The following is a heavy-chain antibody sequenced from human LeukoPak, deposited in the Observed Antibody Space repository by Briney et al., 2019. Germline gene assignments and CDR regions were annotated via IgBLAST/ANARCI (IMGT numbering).Heavy chain of an antibody. D-gene: IGHD2-15*01. CDR1: GGSISSGGYY. CDR3: VIGVGWQPDY. V-gene: IGHV4-61*08. Sequence: SETLSLTCTVSGGSISSGGYYWSWIRQPPGKGLEWIGHIYKIGTTNYNPSLKSRLTISADTSKNQFSLQLRSVTAADTAVYYCVIGVGWQPDYWGQGALVTVSS. J-gene: IGHJ4*02. CDR2: IYKIGTT.